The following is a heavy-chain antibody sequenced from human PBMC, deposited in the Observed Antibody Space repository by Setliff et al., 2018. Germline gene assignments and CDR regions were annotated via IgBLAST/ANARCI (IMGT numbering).Heavy chain of an antibody. J-gene: IGHJ6*03. CDR1: GGSINSGSHY. CDR3: ARAVPVQFAPAEYYMDV. V-gene: IGHV4-61*09. Sequence: PSETLSLTCAVSGGSINSGSHYWSFMRQPAGKGLEWIGHIYSSGSINYNPSLKSRVTISVDASRNQFSLKVSSVTAADTAVYYCARAVPVQFAPAEYYMDVWGQGTRSPSP. CDR2: IYSSGSI. D-gene: IGHD3-10*02.